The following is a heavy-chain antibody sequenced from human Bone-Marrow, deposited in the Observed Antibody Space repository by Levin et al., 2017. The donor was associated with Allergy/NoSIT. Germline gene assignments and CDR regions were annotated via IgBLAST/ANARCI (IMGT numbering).Heavy chain of an antibody. Sequence: PGGSLRLSCAASGFTFSSYWMSWVRQAPGKGLEWVANTKHDGSEKYYVDSVKGRSTISRDNAKNSVYLQMNSLRVEDTAVYYCARNWRSAFDIWGQGTMVTVSS. D-gene: IGHD2-8*02. CDR1: GFTFSSYW. CDR2: TKHDGSEK. CDR3: ARNWRSAFDI. J-gene: IGHJ3*02. V-gene: IGHV3-7*04.